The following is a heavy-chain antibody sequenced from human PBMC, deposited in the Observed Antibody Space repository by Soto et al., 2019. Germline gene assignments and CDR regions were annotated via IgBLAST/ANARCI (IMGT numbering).Heavy chain of an antibody. V-gene: IGHV4-34*01. CDR3: ATDTDYYGSGSSGY. J-gene: IGHJ4*02. Sequence: SETLSLTCAVYGGSFSGYYWSWIRQPPGKGLEWIGEINHSGSTNYNPSLKSRVTISVDTSKNQFSLKLSSVTAADTAVYYCATDTDYYGSGSSGYWGQGTLVTVSS. D-gene: IGHD3-10*01. CDR2: INHSGST. CDR1: GGSFSGYY.